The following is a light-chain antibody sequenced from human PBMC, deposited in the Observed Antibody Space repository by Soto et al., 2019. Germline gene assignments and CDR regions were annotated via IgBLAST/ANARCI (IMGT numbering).Light chain of an antibody. CDR2: GNS. CDR1: SSNIGAGYD. J-gene: IGLJ2*01. CDR3: QSYDSSLSGHVV. Sequence: QSVLTQPPSVSGAPGQRVTISCTGSSSNIGAGYDVHWYQQLPGTAPKLLIYGNSNRPSGVPDRFSGSMSGTSASLAITGLQAVDEADYYCQSYDSSLSGHVVFGGGTKVTVL. V-gene: IGLV1-40*01.